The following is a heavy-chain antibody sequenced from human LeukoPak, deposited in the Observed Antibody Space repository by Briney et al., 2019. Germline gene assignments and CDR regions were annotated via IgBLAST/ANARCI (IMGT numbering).Heavy chain of an antibody. D-gene: IGHD2-2*01. Sequence: GGSLRLSCAASGFTPSNYWMSWVRQAPGKGLGWVANIKQDGSEKYYVDSVKGRFTIARDNAKNSLYLQMNSLRAEDTAVYYCARDGCSGTSCYRWGQGTLVTVSS. J-gene: IGHJ4*02. CDR2: IKQDGSEK. V-gene: IGHV3-7*01. CDR3: ARDGCSGTSCYR. CDR1: GFTPSNYW.